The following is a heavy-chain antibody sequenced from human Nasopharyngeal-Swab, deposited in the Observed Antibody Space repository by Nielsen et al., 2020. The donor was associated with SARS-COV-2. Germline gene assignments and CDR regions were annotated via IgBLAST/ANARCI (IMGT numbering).Heavy chain of an antibody. CDR3: ARDDRAGTTGLLVQHYFDY. D-gene: IGHD2-15*01. Sequence: WIRQPPGKGLKWIGSIYYSGSTYYNPSLKSRVTISVDTSKNQFSLKLSSVTAADTAVYYCARDDRAGTTGLLVQHYFDYWGQGTLVTVSS. J-gene: IGHJ4*02. CDR2: IYYSGST. V-gene: IGHV4-39*07.